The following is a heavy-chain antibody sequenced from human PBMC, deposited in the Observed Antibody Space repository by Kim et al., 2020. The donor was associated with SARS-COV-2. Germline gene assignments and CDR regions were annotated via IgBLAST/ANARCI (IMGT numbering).Heavy chain of an antibody. Sequence: SETLSLTCSASGGSISSSTYYWGWIRQPPGKGLEWIGSTYYSGISNYNPSLKSRVSISVDTSKNQFSLKVSSVTAADTALYYCARNFDYPKAFDIWGQGT. CDR2: TYYSGIS. CDR3: ARNFDYPKAFDI. CDR1: GGSISSSTYY. V-gene: IGHV4-39*01. D-gene: IGHD4-17*01. J-gene: IGHJ3*02.